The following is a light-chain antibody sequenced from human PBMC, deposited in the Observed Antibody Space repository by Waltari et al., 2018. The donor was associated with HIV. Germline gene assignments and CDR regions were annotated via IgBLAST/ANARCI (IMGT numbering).Light chain of an antibody. V-gene: IGLV2-14*01. CDR3: SSFITTTTHVV. CDR1: NSDIGGYNY. Sequence: QSALTQPASVSGSLGQSVTISCTGANSDIGGYNYVSWYQQHPGKAPKLIIQEVSNRPSGVSDRFSGSKSGNTASLTISGLQAEDESDYYCSSFITTTTHVVFGGGTRLTVL. J-gene: IGLJ2*01. CDR2: EVS.